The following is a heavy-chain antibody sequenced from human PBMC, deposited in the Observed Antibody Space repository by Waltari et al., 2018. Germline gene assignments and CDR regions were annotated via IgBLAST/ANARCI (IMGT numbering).Heavy chain of an antibody. Sequence: EVQLVESGGGLVQPGGSLRLSCAASGFTFSSYSMNWVRQAPGKGLEWVSYISSSSSTIYYADSVKGRFTISRDNAKNSLYLQMNSLRAEDTAVYYCARGVRNYGAYYYYMDVWGKGTTVTVSS. V-gene: IGHV3-48*04. J-gene: IGHJ6*03. CDR3: ARGVRNYGAYYYYMDV. CDR2: ISSSSSTI. D-gene: IGHD3-10*01. CDR1: GFTFSSYS.